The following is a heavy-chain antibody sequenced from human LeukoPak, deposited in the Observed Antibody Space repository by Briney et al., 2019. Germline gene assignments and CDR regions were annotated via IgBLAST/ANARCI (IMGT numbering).Heavy chain of an antibody. V-gene: IGHV4-39*07. D-gene: IGHD6-13*01. CDR1: GGSISSSSYY. Sequence: PSETLSLTCTVSGGSISSSSYYWGWIRQPPGKGLEWIGSIYYSGSTYYNPSLKSRVTISVDTSKNQFSLKLSSVTAADTAVYYCARDRGSSWYGGTDAFDIWGQGTMVTVSS. CDR3: ARDRGSSWYGGTDAFDI. CDR2: IYYSGST. J-gene: IGHJ3*02.